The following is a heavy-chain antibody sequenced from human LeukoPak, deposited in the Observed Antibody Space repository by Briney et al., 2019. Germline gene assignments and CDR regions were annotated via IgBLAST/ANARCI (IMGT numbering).Heavy chain of an antibody. CDR2: IYPGWTET. J-gene: IGHJ4*02. D-gene: IGHD6-6*01. CDR1: GYNFVAHW. CDR3: ARRSSSCSGGTCDIYYYDS. V-gene: IGHV5-51*01. Sequence: GGSLKISCKGSGYNFVAHWLVWIRQMPGKGLGWVGSIYPGWTETKYNSSFEGQVTISTDKSITTAYLQWSGLRASDTALYFCARRSSSCSGGTCDIYYYDSWGQDTRVSVSS.